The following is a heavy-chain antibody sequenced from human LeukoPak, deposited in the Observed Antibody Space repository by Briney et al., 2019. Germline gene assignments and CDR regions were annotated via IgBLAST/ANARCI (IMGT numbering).Heavy chain of an antibody. CDR1: GFTFSSYG. D-gene: IGHD6-19*01. CDR3: AKIAVAGTGDY. CDR2: ISYDGSNK. V-gene: IGHV3-30*18. J-gene: IGHJ4*02. Sequence: TGGSLRLSCAASGFTFSSYGMHWVRQAPGKGLEWVAVISYDGSNKYYADSVKGRFTISRDNSKNTLYLQMNSLRAEDTAVYYCAKIAVAGTGDYWGQGTLVTVSS.